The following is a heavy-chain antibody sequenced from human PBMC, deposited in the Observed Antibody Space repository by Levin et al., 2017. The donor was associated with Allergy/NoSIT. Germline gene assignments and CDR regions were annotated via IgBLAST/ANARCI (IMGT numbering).Heavy chain of an antibody. D-gene: IGHD6-13*01. Sequence: GESLKISCAASGFTFSSFAMSWVRQAPGKGLEWVSTFSGDRTYYPDSVKGRFTISRDNSKNTLYLQMNSLRAEDTAVYYCARGFSSSCCEVDYWGQGTLVTVSS. V-gene: IGHV3-23*01. CDR1: GFTFSSFA. J-gene: IGHJ4*02. CDR3: ARGFSSSCCEVDY. CDR2: FSGDRT.